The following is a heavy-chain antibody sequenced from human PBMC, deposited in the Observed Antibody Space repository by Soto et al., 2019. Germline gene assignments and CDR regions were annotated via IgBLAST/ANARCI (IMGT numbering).Heavy chain of an antibody. D-gene: IGHD2-15*01. Sequence: GGSLRLSCAASGFAFSTYSMNWVRQAPGKGLEWVSSISSNGGYIHYADSVKGRFTISSDNAKNSQYLQMNSLRADDTAVYYCSGGNTYWYFDLWGRGTLVTV. CDR2: ISSNGGYI. CDR3: SGGNTYWYFDL. CDR1: GFAFSTYS. J-gene: IGHJ2*01. V-gene: IGHV3-21*01.